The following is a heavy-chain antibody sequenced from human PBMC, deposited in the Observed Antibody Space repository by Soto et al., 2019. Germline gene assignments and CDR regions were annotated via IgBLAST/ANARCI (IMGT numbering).Heavy chain of an antibody. CDR2: ISSSGSTI. V-gene: IGHV3-11*01. CDR1: GFTFSDYY. J-gene: IGHJ5*02. CDR3: ARELCSTSCSGWFDP. Sequence: PGGSLRLSCAASGFTFSDYYMSWIRQAPGKGLEWVSYISSSGSTIYYADSVKGRFTISRDNAKNSLYLQMNSLRAEDTAVYYCARELCSTSCSGWFDPWGQGTLVTVSS. D-gene: IGHD2-2*01.